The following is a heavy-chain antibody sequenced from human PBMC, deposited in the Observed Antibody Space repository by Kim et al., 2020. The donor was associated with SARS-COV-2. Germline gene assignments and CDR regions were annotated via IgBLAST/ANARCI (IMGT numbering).Heavy chain of an antibody. CDR3: ARDGYYDILTGYYRAFDY. CDR2: IYSGGST. D-gene: IGHD3-9*01. CDR1: GFTVSSNY. V-gene: IGHV3-53*01. Sequence: GGSLRLSCAASGFTVSSNYMSWVRQSPGKGLEWVSVIYSGGSTYYADSVKGRFTISRDNSKNTLYLQMNSLRAEDTAVYYCARDGYYDILTGYYRAFDYWGQGTLVTVSS. J-gene: IGHJ4*02.